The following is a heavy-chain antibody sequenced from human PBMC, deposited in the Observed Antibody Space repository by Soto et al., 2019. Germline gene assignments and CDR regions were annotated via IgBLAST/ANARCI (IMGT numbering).Heavy chain of an antibody. J-gene: IGHJ6*02. D-gene: IGHD3-3*01. CDR3: AKDKSLKWLYTPGRYGMDV. CDR1: GFSFSTYS. Sequence: EVQLVESGGGLVKPGGSLRLSCAASGFSFSTYSMNWVRQAPGKGLEWVSSISSSSSHIYYADSVEGRFTISRDNAKNSLYLQMNSLRAEDTALYYCAKDKSLKWLYTPGRYGMDVWGQGTTVTVSS. CDR2: ISSSSSHI. V-gene: IGHV3-21*04.